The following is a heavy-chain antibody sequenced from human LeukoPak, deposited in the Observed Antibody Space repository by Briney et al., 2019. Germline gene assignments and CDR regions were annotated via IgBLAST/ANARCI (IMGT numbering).Heavy chain of an antibody. J-gene: IGHJ5*02. CDR1: GYTFINYY. D-gene: IGHD2-2*01. CDR3: ARGGIEAAARSWFDP. CDR2: INPNSGGT. Sequence: ASVKVSCKASGYTFINYYMHWVRQAPGQGLEWMGWINPNSGGTNYAQKFQGRVTMTRDTSISTAYMELSRLRSDDTAVYYCARGGIEAAARSWFDPWGQGTLVTVSS. V-gene: IGHV1-2*02.